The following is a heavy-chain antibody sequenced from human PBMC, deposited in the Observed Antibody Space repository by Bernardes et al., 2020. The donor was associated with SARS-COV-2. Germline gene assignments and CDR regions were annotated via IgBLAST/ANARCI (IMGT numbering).Heavy chain of an antibody. D-gene: IGHD6-13*01. Sequence: GWSLIRSCAASGFSFSRYWMAWVRQAPGQGLEWVANINGDGSVKYYVDSVKGRFTISRDNAKNSVYLQMNSLRGEDTAVYYCARTVAAPADYWGQGTLVTVSS. V-gene: IGHV3-7*03. CDR2: INGDGSVK. CDR1: GFSFSRYW. J-gene: IGHJ4*02. CDR3: ARTVAAPADY.